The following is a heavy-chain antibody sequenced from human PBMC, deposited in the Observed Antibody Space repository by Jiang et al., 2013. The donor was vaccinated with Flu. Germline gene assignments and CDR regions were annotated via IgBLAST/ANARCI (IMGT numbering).Heavy chain of an antibody. CDR2: IYWNDDK. Sequence: PPGKALEWLALIYWNDDKGYSPSLKSRLTITKDTSKNQVVLTMTNMDPVDTAAYYCARGYSYGPGYFDYWAREPWSPSPQ. J-gene: IGHJ4*02. V-gene: IGHV2-5*01. D-gene: IGHD5-18*01. CDR3: ARGYSYGPGYFDY.